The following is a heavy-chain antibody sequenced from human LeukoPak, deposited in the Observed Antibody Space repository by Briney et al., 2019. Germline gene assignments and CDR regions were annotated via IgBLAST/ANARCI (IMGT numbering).Heavy chain of an antibody. Sequence: ASVKVSCKASGYTFTNYGISWVRQAPGQGLEWMGWIGAYNGNTNYAQKLQGRVTMTTDTSTSTAYMELRSLRSDDTAVYYCERVLWFDQSDAFDIWGQGTMVTVSS. CDR2: IGAYNGNT. CDR3: ERVLWFDQSDAFDI. J-gene: IGHJ3*02. CDR1: GYTFTNYG. D-gene: IGHD3-10*01. V-gene: IGHV1-18*04.